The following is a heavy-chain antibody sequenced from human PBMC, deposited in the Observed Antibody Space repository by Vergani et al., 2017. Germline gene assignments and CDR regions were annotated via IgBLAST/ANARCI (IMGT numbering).Heavy chain of an antibody. D-gene: IGHD2-2*01. CDR1: GYTFTGYY. J-gene: IGHJ6*03. V-gene: IGHV1-2*02. CDR3: AANSEQYCSSTSCAINYYYYYMDV. Sequence: QVQLVQSGAEVKKPGASVKVSCKASGYTFTGYYMHWVRQAPGQGLEWMGWINPNSGGTNYAQKFQGRVTMTRDTSISTAYMELSRLRSDDTAVYYCAANSEQYCSSTSCAINYYYYYMDVWGKGTTVTVSS. CDR2: INPNSGGT.